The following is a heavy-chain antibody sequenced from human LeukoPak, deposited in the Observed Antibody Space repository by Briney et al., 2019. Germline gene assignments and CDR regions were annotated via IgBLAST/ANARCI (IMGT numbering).Heavy chain of an antibody. Sequence: ASVKVSCKASGYTFTSYDINWVRQATGQGLEWMGWMNPNSGNTGYAQKFQGRVTMTRNTSISTAYMELSSLRSEDTAVYYCAREDYGSGSHGRHYYYMDVWGKGTTVTISS. J-gene: IGHJ6*03. D-gene: IGHD3-10*01. CDR2: MNPNSGNT. CDR1: GYTFTSYD. CDR3: AREDYGSGSHGRHYYYMDV. V-gene: IGHV1-8*01.